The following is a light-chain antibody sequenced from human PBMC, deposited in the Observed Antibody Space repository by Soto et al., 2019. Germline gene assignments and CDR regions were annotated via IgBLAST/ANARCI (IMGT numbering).Light chain of an antibody. CDR3: CSYAGRSAYFV. V-gene: IGLV2-11*01. J-gene: IGLJ1*01. CDR2: DVS. CDR1: SSDVGTYDY. Sequence: QSALTQPRSVSGSPGQSVTISCTGTSSDVGTYDYVSWYQLHPGKAPKVVIYDVSQRPSGVPDRFSGSKSGNTASLTISGLRGEDGADYYCCSYAGRSAYFVFGTGTKVPAL.